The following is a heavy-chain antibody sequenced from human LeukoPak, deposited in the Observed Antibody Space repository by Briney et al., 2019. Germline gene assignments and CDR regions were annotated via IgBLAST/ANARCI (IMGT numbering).Heavy chain of an antibody. CDR1: GGSFSGYY. V-gene: IGHV4-34*01. D-gene: IGHD6-19*01. CDR3: ARTHLGWLVHYYGMDV. CDR2: INHSGIT. J-gene: IGHJ6*02. Sequence: PSETLSLTCAVYGGSFSGYYWSWIRQPPGKGLEWIGEINHSGITNYNPSLKSRVTISVDTSKNQFSLKLSSVTAADTAVYYCARTHLGWLVHYYGMDVWGQGTTVTVSS.